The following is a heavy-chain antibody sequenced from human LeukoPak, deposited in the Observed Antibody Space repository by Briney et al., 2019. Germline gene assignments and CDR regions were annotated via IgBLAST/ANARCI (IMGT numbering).Heavy chain of an antibody. CDR2: INTGNGNT. Sequence: ASVKVSCKASGYTFTTYAIHWVRQAPGQRLEWMGWINTGNGNTRYSQKFQGRVTITRDTSASTAYVELSSLRSEDTAVYYCARQAVAGPMFDYWGQGTLVTVSS. CDR3: ARQAVAGPMFDY. D-gene: IGHD6-19*01. CDR1: GYTFTTYA. V-gene: IGHV1-3*04. J-gene: IGHJ4*02.